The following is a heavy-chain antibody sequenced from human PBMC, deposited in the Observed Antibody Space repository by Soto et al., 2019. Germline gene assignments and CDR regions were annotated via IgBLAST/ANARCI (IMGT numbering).Heavy chain of an antibody. D-gene: IGHD1-1*01. J-gene: IGHJ6*02. CDR2: ISSSGSTI. Sequence: PGGSLRLSCAASGFTFSSYAMSWVRQAPGKGLEWVSYISSSGSTIYYADSVKGRFTISRDNAKNSLYLQMNSLRAEDTAVYYCARDGTYYYYGMDVWGQGTTVTVSS. V-gene: IGHV3-48*04. CDR3: ARDGTYYYYGMDV. CDR1: GFTFSSYA.